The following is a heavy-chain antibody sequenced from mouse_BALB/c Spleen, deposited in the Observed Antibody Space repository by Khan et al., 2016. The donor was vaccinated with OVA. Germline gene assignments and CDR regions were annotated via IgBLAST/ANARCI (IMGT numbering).Heavy chain of an antibody. CDR3: ARGGSGGFAY. Sequence: VQLQESGGDLMKPGASVKISCKATGYTFSSYWIEWVKQRPGHGLEGIGQIFPGSVSTTYNEKFKGKATFTAETSANTAYKQLSGMTSEDSAVYSCARGGSGGFAYWGRGTLVTVSA. CDR2: IFPGSVST. J-gene: IGHJ3*01. CDR1: GYTFSSYW. V-gene: IGHV1-9*01.